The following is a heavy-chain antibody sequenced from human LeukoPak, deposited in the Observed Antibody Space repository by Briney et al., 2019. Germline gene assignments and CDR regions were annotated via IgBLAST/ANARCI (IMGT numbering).Heavy chain of an antibody. CDR1: GFDFSTYA. CDR2: IYSGGST. CDR3: ARAEIPKHAFDI. J-gene: IGHJ3*02. V-gene: IGHV3-66*01. Sequence: PGGSLRPSCAASGFDFSTYAINWVRQAPGKGLEWVSVIYSGGSTYYADSVKGRFTISRDNSKNTLYLQMNSLRAEDTAVYYCARAEIPKHAFDIWGQGTMVTVSS. D-gene: IGHD2-21*01.